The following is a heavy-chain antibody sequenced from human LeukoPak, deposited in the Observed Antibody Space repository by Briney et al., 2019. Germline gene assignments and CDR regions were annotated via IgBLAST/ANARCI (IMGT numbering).Heavy chain of an antibody. CDR2: INWNGGST. D-gene: IGHD6-19*01. V-gene: IGHV3-20*04. J-gene: IGHJ4*02. Sequence: PGGSLRLSCAASGFTVSSNYMSWVRQAPGKGLEWVSGINWNGGSTGYADSVKGRFTISRDNAKNSLYLQMNSLRAEDMALYYCAREVDSSGQRDYWGQGTLVTVSS. CDR3: AREVDSSGQRDY. CDR1: GFTVSSNY.